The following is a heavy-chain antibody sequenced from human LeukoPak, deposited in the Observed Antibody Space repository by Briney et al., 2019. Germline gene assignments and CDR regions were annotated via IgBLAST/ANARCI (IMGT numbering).Heavy chain of an antibody. CDR1: GFTFSTFG. V-gene: IGHV3-48*01. CDR3: ARMSTGYYDDY. Sequence: GGSLRLSCVASGFTFSTFGMNWVRQAPGKGLEWVSYVSSSSTTIYYADSVKGRFTISRDDAKSSLYLQMNSLRAEDTALYYCARMSTGYYDDYWGPGTLVAVSS. CDR2: VSSSSTTI. J-gene: IGHJ4*02. D-gene: IGHD3-9*01.